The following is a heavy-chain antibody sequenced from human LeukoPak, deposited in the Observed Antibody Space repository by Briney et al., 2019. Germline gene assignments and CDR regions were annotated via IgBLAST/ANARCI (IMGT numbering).Heavy chain of an antibody. D-gene: IGHD4-17*01. V-gene: IGHV4-39*01. CDR2: MYYRGST. CDR1: GGSISSSSHY. J-gene: IGHJ5*02. CDR3: ASLPDYGDNENWFDP. Sequence: PSETLSLTRTVSGGSISSSSHYWGWIRQPPGKGLEWIGSMYYRGSTYHNPSLKSRVTISVDTSKNQFSLKLSSVTAADTAVYYCASLPDYGDNENWFDPWGQGTLVTVSS.